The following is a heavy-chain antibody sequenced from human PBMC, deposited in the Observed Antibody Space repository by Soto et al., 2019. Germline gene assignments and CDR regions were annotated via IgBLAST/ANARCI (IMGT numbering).Heavy chain of an antibody. J-gene: IGHJ4*02. V-gene: IGHV4-30-2*01. Sequence: SETLSLTCTVSGGSISNAAYSWSWIRQPPGKGLEWIGYIYPSGKPFYNPSLRSRVTISIDRSNDQFFLNLKSVTAADTAVYSCARERDGYGLFDSWDQGTLVTVSS. D-gene: IGHD5-18*01. CDR3: ARERDGYGLFDS. CDR2: IYPSGKP. CDR1: GGSISNAAYS.